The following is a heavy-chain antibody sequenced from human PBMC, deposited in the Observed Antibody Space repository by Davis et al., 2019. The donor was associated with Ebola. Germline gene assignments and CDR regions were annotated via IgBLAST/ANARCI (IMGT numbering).Heavy chain of an antibody. J-gene: IGHJ4*02. CDR3: ASLSGSYDY. CDR1: GFTFSDNY. V-gene: IGHV3-11*01. D-gene: IGHD1-26*01. Sequence: GESLKISCAASGFTFSDNYMSWIRQAPGKGLEWVSDISSSGSTIYYADSVKGRFTISRDNAKNSLYLQMNSLRAEDTAVYYCASLSGSYDYWGQGTLVTVSS. CDR2: ISSSGSTI.